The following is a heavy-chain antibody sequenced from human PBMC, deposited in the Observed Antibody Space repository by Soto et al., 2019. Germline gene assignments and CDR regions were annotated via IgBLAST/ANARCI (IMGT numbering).Heavy chain of an antibody. J-gene: IGHJ4*02. D-gene: IGHD3-10*01. CDR2: ISGGGGST. Sequence: EVQLLESGGGLVQPGGSLRLSCAASGFIFSSYALNWVRQAPGKGLEWVSSISGGGGSTNYADSVKGRFTISRDNSKNTLYRQLNSLRAEDTALYYCASAFYGSGSYWGFDYWGQGTRVTVSS. CDR1: GFIFSSYA. CDR3: ASAFYGSGSYWGFDY. V-gene: IGHV3-23*01.